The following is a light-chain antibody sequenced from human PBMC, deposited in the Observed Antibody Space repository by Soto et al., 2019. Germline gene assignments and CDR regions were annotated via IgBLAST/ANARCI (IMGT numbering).Light chain of an antibody. CDR1: QGISSY. Sequence: AIRMTQSPSSFSASTGDRVTITCRASQGISSYLAWYQQKPGKAPKLLIYAASTLQSGVPSRFSGSGSGTDFTLTIICLQSEDFVTYSCQQYYSYPFTFGPGTKVDI. CDR3: QQYYSYPFT. CDR2: AAS. J-gene: IGKJ3*01. V-gene: IGKV1-8*01.